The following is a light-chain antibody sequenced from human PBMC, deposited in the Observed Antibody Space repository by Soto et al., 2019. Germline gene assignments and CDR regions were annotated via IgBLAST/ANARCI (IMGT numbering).Light chain of an antibody. J-gene: IGLJ1*01. CDR2: EVS. Sequence: QSVLTQPASVSGSPGQSITISCTGTSSDVGSYNLVSWYQQHPGKAPKLMIYEVSKRPSGVSNRFSGSKSGNTASLTISGLQVEDEADYYGCSYAGSSTQVFGTGTKVTVL. CDR1: SSDVGSYNL. V-gene: IGLV2-23*02. CDR3: CSYAGSSTQV.